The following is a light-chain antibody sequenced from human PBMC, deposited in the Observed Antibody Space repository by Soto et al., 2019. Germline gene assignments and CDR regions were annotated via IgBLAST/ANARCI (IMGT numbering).Light chain of an antibody. V-gene: IGKV3-20*01. CDR3: QQYGSSIT. J-gene: IGKJ5*01. CDR2: GAS. Sequence: DIVLTQSPGTLSLSPGERATLSCRASETVSGSYLAWYQQKPGQAPRLLIYGASSRATGIPDRFSGSGSGTDFTLTISRLEPEDFAVYYCQQYGSSITFGQGTRLEIK. CDR1: ETVSGSY.